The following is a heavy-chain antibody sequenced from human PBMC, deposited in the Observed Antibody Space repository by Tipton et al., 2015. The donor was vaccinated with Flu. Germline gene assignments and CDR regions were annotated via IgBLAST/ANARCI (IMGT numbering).Heavy chain of an antibody. CDR2: IYPGDSDT. J-gene: IGHJ6*02. D-gene: IGHD3-22*01. Sequence: QLVQSGAAVKKAGESLKISCKGSGYLFTIYWIAWVREMPGKGLEWMGIIYPGDSDTRYSPSIQDKVTISVDKSITTAYPERSSLKASDTAMYYCVRSDNSGAKYYCDAMEVWSQGTAVTVAS. CDR1: GYLFTIYW. CDR3: VRSDNSGAKYYCDAMEV. V-gene: IGHV5-51*03.